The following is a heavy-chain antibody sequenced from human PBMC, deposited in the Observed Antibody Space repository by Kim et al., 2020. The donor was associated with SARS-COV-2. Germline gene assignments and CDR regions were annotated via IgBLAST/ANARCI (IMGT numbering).Heavy chain of an antibody. CDR1: GFTVSRNY. J-gene: IGHJ6*02. V-gene: IGHV3-66*01. D-gene: IGHD3-16*01. CDR3: AGGGTSYFYGMGV. CDR2: IYSGGGT. Sequence: GGYLRLSCATSGFTVSRNYMSWVRQAPGKGLDWVAVIYSGGGTYYADSVKGRFTISRDIFKNTLYLQMNSLRGDDTAVYYCAGGGTSYFYGMGVWGQGTTVIVSS.